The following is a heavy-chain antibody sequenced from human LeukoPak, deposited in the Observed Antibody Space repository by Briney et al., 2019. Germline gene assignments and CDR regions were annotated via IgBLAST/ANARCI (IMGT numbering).Heavy chain of an antibody. CDR3: ARLLVGGSYWYFDL. D-gene: IGHD6-19*01. CDR2: IYYSGST. CDR1: GGSIGSSSYY. J-gene: IGHJ2*01. V-gene: IGHV4-39*01. Sequence: SETLSLTCTVSGGSIGSSSYYWGWIRQPPGKGLEWIGTIYYSGSTYYNPSLKSRVTTSVDTSKNQFSLNLSSVTAADTAVYYCARLLVGGSYWYFDLWGRGTLVTVSS.